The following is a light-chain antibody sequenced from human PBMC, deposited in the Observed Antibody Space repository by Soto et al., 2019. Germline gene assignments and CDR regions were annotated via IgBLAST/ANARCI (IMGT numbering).Light chain of an antibody. CDR3: KSYDTNLSAYV. CDR1: SGNIGAGYD. Sequence: QSVLTQPPSVSGAPGQRVTISCTGSSGNIGAGYDVHWYQQLPGTAPRLLIYGDINRASGVPDRFSGSKSGTSASLAITGPQAEDDADYSCKSYDTNLSAYVFGAGTKVTV. CDR2: GDI. V-gene: IGLV1-40*01. J-gene: IGLJ1*01.